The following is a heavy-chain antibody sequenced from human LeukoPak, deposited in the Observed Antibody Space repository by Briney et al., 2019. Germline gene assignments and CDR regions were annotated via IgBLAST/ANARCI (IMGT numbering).Heavy chain of an antibody. CDR1: GFTFSTFW. D-gene: IGHD4-17*01. CDR2: ISGSGGST. V-gene: IGHV3-23*01. Sequence: PGGSLRLSCAASGFTFSTFWMSWVRQAPGKGLEWVSAISGSGGSTYYADSVKGRFTISRDNSKNTLYLQMNSLRAEDTAVYYCAKGRPYGDYVSSFDYWGQGTLVTVSS. J-gene: IGHJ4*02. CDR3: AKGRPYGDYVSSFDY.